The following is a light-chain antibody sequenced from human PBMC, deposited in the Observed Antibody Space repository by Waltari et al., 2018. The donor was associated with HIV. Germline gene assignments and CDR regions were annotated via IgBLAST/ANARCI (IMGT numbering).Light chain of an antibody. Sequence: SYELTQPPSVSVSPGQTARNTCSGNALPKQYAYWYQQKPGKAPVLVIYKDSERPSGIPERFSGSSSGTTVTLTISGVQAEDEADYYCQSADSSGTLYVFGTGTKVTVL. CDR3: QSADSSGTLYV. CDR2: KDS. J-gene: IGLJ1*01. CDR1: ALPKQY. V-gene: IGLV3-25*03.